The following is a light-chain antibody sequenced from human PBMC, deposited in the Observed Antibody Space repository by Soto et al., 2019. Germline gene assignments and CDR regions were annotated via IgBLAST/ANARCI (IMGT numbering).Light chain of an antibody. Sequence: DIHVTQSPSSLSASVGDRVTLTCRTSQHVATYLNWYQQKSGRAPTLLIYSSSGLQPGVSPRFSGSGSGTDFTLTISSLQSEDFATYFCQQTYSVPPTLGHGTTVDFK. CDR3: QQTYSVPPT. J-gene: IGKJ1*01. CDR2: SSS. CDR1: QHVATY. V-gene: IGKV1-39*01.